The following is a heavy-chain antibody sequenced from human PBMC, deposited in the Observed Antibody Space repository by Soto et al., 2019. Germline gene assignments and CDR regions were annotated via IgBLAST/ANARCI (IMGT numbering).Heavy chain of an antibody. CDR1: GFTFSSYS. V-gene: IGHV3-48*01. CDR2: ISSSSSTI. CDR3: GGGASSYAADGYYYGMDV. D-gene: IGHD5-12*01. J-gene: IGHJ6*02. Sequence: EVQLVESGGGLVQPGGSLRLSCAASGFTFSSYSMNWVRQAPGKGLEWVSYISSSSSTIYYADSVKGRFTISRDNAKNNPYLQQISRRGEDTAVVYCGGGASSYAADGYYYGMDVWGQGTTVTVSS.